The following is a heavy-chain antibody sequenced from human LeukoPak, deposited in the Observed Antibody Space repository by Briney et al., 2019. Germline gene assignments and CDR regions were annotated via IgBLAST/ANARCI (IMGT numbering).Heavy chain of an antibody. Sequence: GGSLRLSCAASGFTFGSYAMTWVRQAPRKGLEWVSIISDEGRTTFYADSVKGRFSISRDNSKNMLYLQMNSVRGESTAIYYCAKRFSTSSLPRIFDRWGQGSLVTVSS. D-gene: IGHD6-6*01. CDR3: AKRFSTSSLPRIFDR. CDR1: GFTFGSYA. J-gene: IGHJ4*02. V-gene: IGHV3-23*01. CDR2: ISDEGRTT.